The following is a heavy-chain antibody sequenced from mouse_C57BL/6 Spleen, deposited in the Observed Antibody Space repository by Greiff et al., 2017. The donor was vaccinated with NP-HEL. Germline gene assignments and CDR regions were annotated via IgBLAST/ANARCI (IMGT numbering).Heavy chain of an antibody. J-gene: IGHJ2*01. CDR3: TRSLFNWDGGYYFDY. Sequence: VQLQQSGTVLARPGASVKMSCKTSGYTFTSYWMHWVKQRPGQGLEWIGAIYPGNSDTSYNQKFKGKAKLTAVTSASTAYMALSSLTNEDSAVYYCTRSLFNWDGGYYFDYWGQGTTLTVSS. CDR2: IYPGNSDT. V-gene: IGHV1-5*01. CDR1: GYTFTSYW. D-gene: IGHD4-1*01.